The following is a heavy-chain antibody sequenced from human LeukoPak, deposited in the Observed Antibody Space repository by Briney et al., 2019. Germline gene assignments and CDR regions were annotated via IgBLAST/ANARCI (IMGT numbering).Heavy chain of an antibody. Sequence: SETLSLTCAVYGGSFSGYYWSWIRQPPGKGLEWIGEINHSGSTNNNPSLKSRVTISVDTSKNQFSLKLSSVTAADTAVYYCARGSTYYYGSGSYRYYYYYYMDVWGKGTTVTVSS. CDR2: INHSGST. V-gene: IGHV4-34*01. CDR1: GGSFSGYY. J-gene: IGHJ6*03. CDR3: ARGSTYYYGSGSYRYYYYYYMDV. D-gene: IGHD3-10*01.